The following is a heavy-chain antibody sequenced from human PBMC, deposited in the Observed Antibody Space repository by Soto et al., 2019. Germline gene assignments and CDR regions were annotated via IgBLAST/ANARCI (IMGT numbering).Heavy chain of an antibody. Sequence: QVQLVESGGGVVQPGGSLRISCVASGFIFSNFGMHWVRQAPGKGLEWVAVISSDEKIKQYADSVRGRLAISRDNSKNTLYLQMTSLRAEDTAIYYCARGLRSGLDYWGQGTLVTVSS. CDR2: ISSDEKIK. J-gene: IGHJ4*02. CDR1: GFIFSNFG. CDR3: ARGLRSGLDY. V-gene: IGHV3-33*01.